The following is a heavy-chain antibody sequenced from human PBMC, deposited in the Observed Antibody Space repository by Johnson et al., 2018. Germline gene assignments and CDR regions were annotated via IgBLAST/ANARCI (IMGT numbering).Heavy chain of an antibody. CDR2: ISYDGRNK. J-gene: IGHJ3*01. D-gene: IGHD5-12*01. CDR1: GFTFSSYG. Sequence: QVQLVQSGGGVVQPRRSRRLSCAASGFTFSSYGMHWVRQAPGKGLEWVAVISYDGRNKYYADSVKGRLTISRDNSKNTRYLQMNSLRDEDTALYYGAKEIWLRATVDAFDFWGQGTMVTVSS. V-gene: IGHV3-30*18. CDR3: AKEIWLRATVDAFDF.